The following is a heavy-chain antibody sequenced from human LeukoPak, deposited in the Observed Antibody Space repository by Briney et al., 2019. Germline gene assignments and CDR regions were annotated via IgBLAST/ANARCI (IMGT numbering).Heavy chain of an antibody. CDR3: AGGSATSPMHY. CDR2: IYYSGST. J-gene: IGHJ4*02. D-gene: IGHD3-16*01. CDR1: GGSISSYY. V-gene: IGHV4-59*12. Sequence: SETLSLTCTVSGGSISSYYWSWIRQPPGKGLEWIGYIYYSGSTNYNPSLKSRVTISEDRSKNQFSLNLSSVTAADTAVYYCAGGSATSPMHYWGQGTLVTVSS.